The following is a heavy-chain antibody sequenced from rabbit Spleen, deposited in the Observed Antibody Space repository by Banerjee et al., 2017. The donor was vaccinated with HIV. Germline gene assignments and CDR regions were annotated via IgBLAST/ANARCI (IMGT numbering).Heavy chain of an antibody. CDR1: GFSFSAGYY. D-gene: IGHD7-1*01. CDR3: ARFYAGYGDFGYAAM. CDR2: IHGGSINNI. J-gene: IGHJ4*01. Sequence: QSLEESGGDLVKPGASLTLTCTASGFSFSAGYYMCWVRQAPGKGLEWIACIHGGSINNICYATWAKGRFTISKTSSTTVTLQMTSLTAADTATYFCARFYAGYGDFGYAAMWGPGTLVTVS. V-gene: IGHV1S40*01.